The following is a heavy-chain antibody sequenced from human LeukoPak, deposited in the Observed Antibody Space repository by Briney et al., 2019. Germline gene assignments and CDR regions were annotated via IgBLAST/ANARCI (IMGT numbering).Heavy chain of an antibody. D-gene: IGHD6-19*01. V-gene: IGHV3-7*01. CDR1: GFTFSSYA. CDR3: ARFGYSSGWSFDY. J-gene: IGHJ4*02. Sequence: GGSVRLSCAASGFTFSSYAMSWVRQAPGKGLEWVANIKNDGSEKYYVDSVKGRFTISRDNAKNSLYLQMNSLRAEDTAVYYWARFGYSSGWSFDYWGQGTLVTVSS. CDR2: IKNDGSEK.